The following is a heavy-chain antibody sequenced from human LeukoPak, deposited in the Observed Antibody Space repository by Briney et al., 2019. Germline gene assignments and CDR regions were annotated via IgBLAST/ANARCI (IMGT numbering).Heavy chain of an antibody. V-gene: IGHV4-39*01. J-gene: IGHJ2*01. CDR3: ASRSAVVVITYYDYWYFDL. D-gene: IGHD3-22*01. CDR1: GGSIGSSSYY. CDR2: IYYSGRT. Sequence: PSETLSLTCTVSGGSIGSSSYYWGWIRQPPGKGLEWIGSIYYSGRTYYNPSLKSRVTISVDTSKNQFSLKLSSVTAADTAVYYCASRSAVVVITYYDYWYFDLWGRGTLVTVSS.